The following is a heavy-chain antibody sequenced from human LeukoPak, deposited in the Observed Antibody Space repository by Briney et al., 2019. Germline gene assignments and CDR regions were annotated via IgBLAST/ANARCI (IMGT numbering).Heavy chain of an antibody. V-gene: IGHV4-28*01. CDR2: IYYSGST. D-gene: IGHD1-1*01. Sequence: PSETLSLTCAVSGYSISSSNWWGWIRPPPGKGLEWIGYIYYSGSTYYNPSLKSRVTMSVGTSKNQFSLKLSSVTAVDTAVYYCARKEGHQNVFDYWGQGTLVTVSS. CDR3: ARKEGHQNVFDY. J-gene: IGHJ4*02. CDR1: GYSISSSNW.